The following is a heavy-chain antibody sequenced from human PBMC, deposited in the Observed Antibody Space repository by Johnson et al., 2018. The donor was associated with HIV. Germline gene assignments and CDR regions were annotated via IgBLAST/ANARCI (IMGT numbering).Heavy chain of an antibody. Sequence: VQLVESGGGLVKPGGSLRLSCAASGFTFSNAWMSWVRQAPGKGLEWVGRIKSKTDGGTTDYAAPVTGRFTISRDDSKNTLYLQMNSLRTEDTAVYYCAKEGTTLTTGVAFDIWGQVTMVTVSS. CDR1: GFTFSNAW. CDR2: IKSKTDGGTT. CDR3: AKEGTTLTTGVAFDI. J-gene: IGHJ3*02. V-gene: IGHV3-15*01. D-gene: IGHD4-17*01.